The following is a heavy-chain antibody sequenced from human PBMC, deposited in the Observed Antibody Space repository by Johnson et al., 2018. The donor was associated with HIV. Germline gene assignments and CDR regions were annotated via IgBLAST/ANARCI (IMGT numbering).Heavy chain of an antibody. CDR2: ISYDGSNK. D-gene: IGHD6-13*01. J-gene: IGHJ3*02. CDR3: ARGIGSSWPLDAFDI. Sequence: QVQLVESGGGVVRPGGSLRLSCAASGFTFSSYAMHWVRQAPGKGLEWVAVISYDGSNKYYADSVKGRFTISRDNSKNTLYLQMNSLRAEDTAVYYCARGIGSSWPLDAFDIWGQGTMVTVSS. CDR1: GFTFSSYA. V-gene: IGHV3-30*14.